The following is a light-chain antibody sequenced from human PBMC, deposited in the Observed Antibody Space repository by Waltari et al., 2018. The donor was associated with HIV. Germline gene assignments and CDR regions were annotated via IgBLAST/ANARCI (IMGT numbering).Light chain of an antibody. CDR1: NSDIGNNY. Sequence: QSVLTQPLSVSAAPGQRVTISCSGTNSDIGNNYVSWYQQLPGTVPRLLLFKNNRRPSGIPDRFSGSKSGTSASLAISGLRSEDEADYYCAAWDGTLGAVVFGGGTKVTVL. J-gene: IGLJ2*01. CDR2: KNN. CDR3: AAWDGTLGAVV. V-gene: IGLV1-47*01.